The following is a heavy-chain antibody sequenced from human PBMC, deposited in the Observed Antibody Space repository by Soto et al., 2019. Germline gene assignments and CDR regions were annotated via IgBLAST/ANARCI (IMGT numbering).Heavy chain of an antibody. CDR3: ARDDGSGSLYYYYYGMDV. Sequence: ASVKGSCKASGYTFTSYGISWVRQAPGQGLEWMGWISAYNGNTNYAQKLQGRVTMTTDTSTSTAYMELRSLRSDDTAVYYCARDDGSGSLYYYYYGMDVWGQGTTVTVSS. CDR2: ISAYNGNT. J-gene: IGHJ6*02. V-gene: IGHV1-18*01. D-gene: IGHD3-10*01. CDR1: GYTFTSYG.